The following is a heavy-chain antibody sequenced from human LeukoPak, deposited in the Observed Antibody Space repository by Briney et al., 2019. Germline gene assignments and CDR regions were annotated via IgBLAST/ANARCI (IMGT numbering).Heavy chain of an antibody. D-gene: IGHD3-22*01. Sequence: SSETLSLTCTVSGGSIDKYYWSWIRQPPGKGLECLGYIYYSGSAKYNPSLKSRVTISVDTSKDQISLKLTSVTAADSAIYYCARLSSGSGYYPSIYYFESWGQGTLVTVSS. J-gene: IGHJ4*02. CDR1: GGSIDKYY. CDR2: IYYSGSA. CDR3: ARLSSGSGYYPSIYYFES. V-gene: IGHV4-59*08.